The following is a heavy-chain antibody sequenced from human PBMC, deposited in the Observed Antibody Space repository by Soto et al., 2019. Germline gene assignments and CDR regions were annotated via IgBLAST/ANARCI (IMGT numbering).Heavy chain of an antibody. CDR2: INAGNGNT. CDR3: VWGSYRYTEVSDY. CDR1: GYTFSTYG. J-gene: IGHJ4*02. D-gene: IGHD3-16*02. Sequence: GASVKVSCXASGYTFSTYGISWVRQAPGQRLEWMGWINAGNGNTKYSQKFQGRVTITRDTSASTAYMELSSLRSEDTAVYYCVWGSYRYTEVSDYWGQGTLVTVSS. V-gene: IGHV1-3*01.